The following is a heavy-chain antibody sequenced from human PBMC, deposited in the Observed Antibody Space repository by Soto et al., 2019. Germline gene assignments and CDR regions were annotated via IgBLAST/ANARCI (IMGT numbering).Heavy chain of an antibody. CDR2: IYYSGST. D-gene: IGHD3-9*01. CDR1: GGSISSGGYY. CDR3: ARVYDILTANYMDV. Sequence: LSLTCTVSGGSISSGGYYWSWIRQHPGKGLEWIGYIYYSGSTYYNPSLKSRVTISVDTSKNQFSLKLSSVTAADTAVYYCARVYDILTANYMDVWGKGTTVTVSS. J-gene: IGHJ6*03. V-gene: IGHV4-31*03.